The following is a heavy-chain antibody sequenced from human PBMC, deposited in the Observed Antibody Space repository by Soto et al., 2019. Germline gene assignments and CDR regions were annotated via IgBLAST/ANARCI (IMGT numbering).Heavy chain of an antibody. V-gene: IGHV3-30-3*01. CDR2: ISYDGSNK. CDR3: ARASRDGYPSYYYGMDV. D-gene: IGHD5-12*01. Sequence: PGGSLRLSCAASGFTFSSYAMHWVRQAPGKGLEWVAVISYDGSNKYYADSVKGRFTISRDNSKNTLYLQMNSLRAEDTAVYYCARASRDGYPSYYYGMDVWGQGTTGTVSS. CDR1: GFTFSSYA. J-gene: IGHJ6*02.